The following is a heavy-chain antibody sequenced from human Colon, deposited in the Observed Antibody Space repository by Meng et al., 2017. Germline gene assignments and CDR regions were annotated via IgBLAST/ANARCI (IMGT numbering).Heavy chain of an antibody. V-gene: IGHV3-21*01. CDR3: VREEYDPRDF. Sequence: EVQLVESGGGLVEPGGSLRLSCAASGFIFNNYRMNWVRQAPGKGLEWVSVIDYGDISTYYADSVKGRFTISRDNAKNSVSLQMNNLRAEDTAVYYCVREEYDPRDFWGQGTLVTVSS. J-gene: IGHJ4*02. CDR1: GFIFNNYR. CDR2: IDYGDIST. D-gene: IGHD3-16*01.